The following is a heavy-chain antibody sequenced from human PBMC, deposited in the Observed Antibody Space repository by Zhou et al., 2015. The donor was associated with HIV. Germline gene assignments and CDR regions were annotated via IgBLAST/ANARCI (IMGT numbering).Heavy chain of an antibody. V-gene: IGHV3-30*18. J-gene: IGHJ4*02. D-gene: IGHD6-13*01. CDR3: AKMMGIAAAGTLFDY. CDR1: GFILNSYA. CDR2: MSSDGSNE. Sequence: VQLVESGGGLVQPGGSLRLSCAASGFILNSYAMHWVRQAPGKGLEWVAVMSSDGSNEYYADSVKGRFTISRDNSKNTLYLQMNSLRAEDTAVYYCAKMMGIAAAGTLFDYWGQGTLVTVSS.